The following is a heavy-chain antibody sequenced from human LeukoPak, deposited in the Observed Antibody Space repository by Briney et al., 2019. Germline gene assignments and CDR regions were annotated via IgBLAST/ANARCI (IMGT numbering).Heavy chain of an antibody. V-gene: IGHV3-21*01. CDR3: SRDQREPWNHNYYGMDV. D-gene: IGHD1-1*01. Sequence: GGSLRLSCAASGLIFNSNTFSWVRQAPGKGLEWVSSFGTMSGDTYYADSVRGRFTMSSDSAKMSVFLQMDSLSVNDTAVYYCSRDQREPWNHNYYGMDVWGQGTTVTVSS. CDR1: GLIFNSNT. CDR2: FGTMSGDT. J-gene: IGHJ6*02.